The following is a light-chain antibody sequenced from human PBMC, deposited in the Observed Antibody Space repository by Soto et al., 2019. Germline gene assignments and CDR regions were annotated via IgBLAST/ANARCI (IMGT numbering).Light chain of an antibody. CDR1: QTVERW. V-gene: IGKV1-5*01. Sequence: DIQMTQYPSTLPASVGDRVTISCRASQTVERWLAWYQQKPGKAPKLLISDVYSLERGVPSRFSGSGAATEFTRTISGLPSDDFATYYCQQYKDYVWTFGQGKKV. J-gene: IGKJ1*01. CDR3: QQYKDYVWT. CDR2: DVY.